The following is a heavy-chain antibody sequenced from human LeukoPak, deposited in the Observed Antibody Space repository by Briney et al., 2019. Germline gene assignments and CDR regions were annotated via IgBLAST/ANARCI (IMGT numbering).Heavy chain of an antibody. Sequence: ASVKVSCKASGYTFTGYYMHWVRQAPGQGLEWMGWINPNSGGTNYAQKFQGRVTMTRDTSISTAYMELRRLRADDTAVYYCARDPDVNTRRYDFWSGYWFRGTPKETKIDDYWGQGTLVTVSS. V-gene: IGHV1-2*02. D-gene: IGHD3-3*01. CDR3: ARDPDVNTRRYDFWSGYWFRGTPKETKIDDY. CDR1: GYTFTGYY. J-gene: IGHJ4*02. CDR2: INPNSGGT.